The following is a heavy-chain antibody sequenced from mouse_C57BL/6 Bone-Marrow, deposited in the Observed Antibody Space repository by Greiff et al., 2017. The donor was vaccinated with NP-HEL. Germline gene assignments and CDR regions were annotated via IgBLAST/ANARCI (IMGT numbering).Heavy chain of an antibody. CDR1: GYTFTSYW. V-gene: IGHV1-64*01. CDR2: IHPNSGST. Sequence: QVQLKQPGAELVKPGASVKLSCKASGYTFTSYWMHWVKQRPGQGLEWIGMIHPNSGSTNYNEKFKSKATLTVDKSSSTAYMKLSSLTSEDSAVYYWARSVAYFDYWGKGTTLTVAS. CDR3: ARSVAYFDY. J-gene: IGHJ2*01. D-gene: IGHD1-1*01.